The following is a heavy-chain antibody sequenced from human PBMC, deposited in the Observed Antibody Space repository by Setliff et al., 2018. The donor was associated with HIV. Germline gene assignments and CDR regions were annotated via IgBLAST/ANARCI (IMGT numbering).Heavy chain of an antibody. J-gene: IGHJ6*03. V-gene: IGHV4-38-2*01. CDR2: LYHSGST. CDR1: GGSFSGYY. D-gene: IGHD7-27*01. Sequence: SETLSLTCAVYGGSFSGYYWGWIRQPPGKGLEWIRSLYHSGSTYYNPSLTSRVTISVDTSKNQFSLKLSSVTAADRAVYYCARGADYLGVPSYYYYYLDVWGKGTTVTVSS. CDR3: ARGADYLGVPSYYYYYLDV.